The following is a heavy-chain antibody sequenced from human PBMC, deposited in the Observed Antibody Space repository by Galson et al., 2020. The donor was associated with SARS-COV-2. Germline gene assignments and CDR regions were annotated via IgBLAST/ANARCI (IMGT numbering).Heavy chain of an antibody. CDR2: IKSKTDGGTT. V-gene: IGHV3-15*01. CDR3: TTDRHHDYVWGSYRYPDY. CDR1: GFTFSNAW. J-gene: IGHJ4*02. Sequence: GGSLRLSCAASGFTFSNAWMSWVRQAPGKGLEWVGRIKSKTDGGTTDYAAPVKGRFTISRDDSKNTLYLQMNSLKTEDTAVYYCTTDRHHDYVWGSYRYPDYWGQGTLVTVSS. D-gene: IGHD3-16*02.